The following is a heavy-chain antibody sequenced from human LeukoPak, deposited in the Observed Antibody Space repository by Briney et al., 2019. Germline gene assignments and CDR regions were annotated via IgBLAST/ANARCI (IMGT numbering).Heavy chain of an antibody. J-gene: IGHJ4*02. Sequence: GGSLRLSCSVSGFIFRDFSMSWVRQAPGKGLEWVSGINWNGGSTGYADSVKGRFTISRDNAKNSLYLQMNSLRAEDMTLYHCARVNSGSFLYYFDYWGQGTLVTVSS. CDR2: INWNGGST. D-gene: IGHD1-26*01. CDR3: ARVNSGSFLYYFDY. V-gene: IGHV3-20*01. CDR1: GFIFRDFS.